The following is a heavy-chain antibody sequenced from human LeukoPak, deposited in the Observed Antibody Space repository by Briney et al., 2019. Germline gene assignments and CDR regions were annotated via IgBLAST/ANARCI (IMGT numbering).Heavy chain of an antibody. Sequence: PSETLSLTCTVSGGSISSSSYYWGWIRQPPGKGLEWIGTLSYSGNTYYNPSLSSRVTISVDTSKNQLSLKLGSVTAADTAVYYCARGRLLMWFDPWGQGTLVTVSS. CDR1: GGSISSSSYY. CDR3: ARGRLLMWFDP. CDR2: LSYSGNT. J-gene: IGHJ5*02. V-gene: IGHV4-39*01. D-gene: IGHD3-16*01.